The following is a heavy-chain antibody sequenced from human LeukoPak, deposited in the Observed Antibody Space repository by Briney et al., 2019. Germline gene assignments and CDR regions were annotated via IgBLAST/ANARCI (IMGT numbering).Heavy chain of an antibody. CDR1: GFTFSSHA. V-gene: IGHV3-23*01. CDR2: ISNGGGTT. Sequence: PGGSLRLSCAASGFTFSSHAMSWVRQAPGKGLEWVSAISNGGGTTYYADSVKGRFTISRDNAKNSLYLQMNSLRAEDTAVYYCARDVYYDSSGYLDYWGQGTLVTVSS. J-gene: IGHJ4*02. CDR3: ARDVYYDSSGYLDY. D-gene: IGHD3-22*01.